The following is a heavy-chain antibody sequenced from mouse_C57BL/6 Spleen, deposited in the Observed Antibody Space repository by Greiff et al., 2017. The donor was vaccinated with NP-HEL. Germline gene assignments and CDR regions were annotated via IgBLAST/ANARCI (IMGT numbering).Heavy chain of an antibody. D-gene: IGHD2-2*01. J-gene: IGHJ3*01. CDR1: GYTFTSYW. Sequence: QVQLKQPGAELVMPGASVKLSCKASGYTFTSYWMHWVKQRPGQGLEWIGEIDPSGSYTNYNQKFKGKSTLTVDKSSSTAYMQLSSLTSEDSAVYYCARYGTMVKTFAYWGQGTLVTVSA. V-gene: IGHV1-69*01. CDR3: ARYGTMVKTFAY. CDR2: IDPSGSYT.